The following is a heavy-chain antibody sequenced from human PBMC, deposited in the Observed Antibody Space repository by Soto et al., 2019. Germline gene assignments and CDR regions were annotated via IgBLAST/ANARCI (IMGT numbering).Heavy chain of an antibody. CDR2: INHSGST. CDR1: GGSFSGYY. J-gene: IGHJ3*02. CDR3: ARFVRRRQQLRVREDAFDI. D-gene: IGHD6-13*01. Sequence: SETLSLTCAVYGGSFSGYYWSWIRQPPGKGLEWIGEINHSGSTNYNPSLKSRVTISVDTSKNQFSLKLSSVTAADTAVYYCARFVRRRQQLRVREDAFDIWGQGTMVTVSS. V-gene: IGHV4-34*01.